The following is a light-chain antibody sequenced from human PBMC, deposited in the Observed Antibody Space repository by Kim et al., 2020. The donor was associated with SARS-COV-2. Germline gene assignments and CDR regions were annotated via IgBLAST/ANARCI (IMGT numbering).Light chain of an antibody. CDR1: QSVSNNL. Sequence: EIVLTQSPGTLSLSPGERATLSCMASQSVSNNLLAWYQQKPGQAHRLLIYGSSTRATGIPDRFSGSGSGTDFTLTISRLEPEDFALYYCLQYGGSPWTFGQGTKVDIK. J-gene: IGKJ1*01. V-gene: IGKV3-20*01. CDR2: GSS. CDR3: LQYGGSPWT.